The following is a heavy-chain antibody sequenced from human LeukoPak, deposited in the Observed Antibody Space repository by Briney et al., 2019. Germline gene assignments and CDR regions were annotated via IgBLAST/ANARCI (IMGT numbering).Heavy chain of an antibody. V-gene: IGHV4-39*01. CDR2: IYYSGST. CDR3: ARSNYDILTGYYGAPLYSYYYMDV. CDR1: GVSISSSSYY. J-gene: IGHJ6*03. Sequence: SETLSLTCTVSGVSISSSSYYWGWIRQPPGKGLEWIGSIYYSGSTYYNPSLKSRLTISVDTSKNQFSLKLSSVTAADTAVYYCARSNYDILTGYYGAPLYSYYYMDVWGKGTTVTISS. D-gene: IGHD3-9*01.